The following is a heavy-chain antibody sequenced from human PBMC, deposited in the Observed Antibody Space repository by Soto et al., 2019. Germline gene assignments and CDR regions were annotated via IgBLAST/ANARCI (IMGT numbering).Heavy chain of an antibody. CDR2: INPSGGST. CDR3: ARPPYPGCINAVCYPLDY. J-gene: IGHJ4*02. CDR1: GYTFTSYY. Sequence: QVQLVQSGAEVKKPGASVKISCKASGYTFTSYYMHWVRQAPGRGLEWRGIINPSGGSTNYAQKLPGRVAMPRDTSTSTVYMELNSLRSEDTAVYYCARPPYPGCINAVCYPLDYWGQGTLVTVSS. D-gene: IGHD2-8*01. V-gene: IGHV1-46*01.